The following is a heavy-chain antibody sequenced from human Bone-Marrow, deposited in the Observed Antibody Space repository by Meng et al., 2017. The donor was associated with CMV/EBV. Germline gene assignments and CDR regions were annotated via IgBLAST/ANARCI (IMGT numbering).Heavy chain of an antibody. CDR1: GGSVSSGSYY. J-gene: IGHJ6*02. D-gene: IGHD1-26*01. CDR3: AAWEAYYYGMDV. CDR2: IYYSGST. Sequence: SETLSLTCTVSGGSVSSGSYYWSWIRQPPGKGLEWIGYIYYSGSTNYNPSLKSRVTISVDTSKNQFSLKLSSVTAADTAVYYCAAWEAYYYGMDVWGQGNTVTVSS. V-gene: IGHV4-61*01.